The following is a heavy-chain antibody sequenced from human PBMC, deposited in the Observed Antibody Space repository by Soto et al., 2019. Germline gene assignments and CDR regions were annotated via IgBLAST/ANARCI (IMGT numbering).Heavy chain of an antibody. V-gene: IGHV3-33*01. Sequence: QVQLVESGGGVVQPGRSLRLSSAASGFTFSSYGMHWVRQAPGKGLEWVAVIWYDGSNKYYADSVKGRFTISRDNSKNTMYLQMNSLIAEDTAVYYCARAGWGYSSSPYGRCVDYWGQGTLVTVSS. CDR3: ARAGWGYSSSPYGRCVDY. D-gene: IGHD6-6*01. J-gene: IGHJ4*02. CDR1: GFTFSSYG. CDR2: IWYDGSNK.